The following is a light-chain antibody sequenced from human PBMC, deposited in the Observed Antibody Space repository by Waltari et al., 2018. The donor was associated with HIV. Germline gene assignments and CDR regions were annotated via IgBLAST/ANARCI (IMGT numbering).Light chain of an antibody. J-gene: IGKJ4*01. CDR3: QQLNRNFALA. CDR1: QDIGRF. CDR2: SSS. V-gene: IGKV1-9*01. Sequence: DIQLAQSPSLLPASVGDRVTITCRASQDIGRFIAWYQQVPGKAPKLLIYSSSTLHSGVPSRFSGNVSGTDFTLTVSGLQPEDFVTYYCQQLNRNFALASGGGTKVEL.